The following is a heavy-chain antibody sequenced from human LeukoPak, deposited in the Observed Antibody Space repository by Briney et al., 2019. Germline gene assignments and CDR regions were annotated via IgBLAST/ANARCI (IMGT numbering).Heavy chain of an antibody. J-gene: IGHJ4*02. Sequence: GGSLRLSCAASGFTFSRYWMHWVRQAPGKGLVWVSRMNSDGSSTNYADSVEGRFTVSRDNGKNSLYLQMNSLGAEDTAVYYCARSYSGSYFFDYWGQGILVTVSS. CDR1: GFTFSRYW. D-gene: IGHD1-26*01. CDR2: MNSDGSST. V-gene: IGHV3-74*01. CDR3: ARSYSGSYFFDY.